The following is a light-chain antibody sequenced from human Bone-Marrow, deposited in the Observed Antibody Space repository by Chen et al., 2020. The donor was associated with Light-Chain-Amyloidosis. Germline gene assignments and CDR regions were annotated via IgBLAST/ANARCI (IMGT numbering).Light chain of an antibody. CDR3: EQSYAIPTT. CDR1: QSIKNH. CDR2: ATS. J-gene: IGKJ2*01. V-gene: IGKV1-39*01. Sequence: DIQMTQSPTSLSASVGDRVTIPCRSSQSIKNHLNWYQQRPGEAPHVLIYATSSLQAGIPSRFSGSGSGTEFTLNISSLQPEDFATYFCEQSYAIPTTFGQGTKLEF.